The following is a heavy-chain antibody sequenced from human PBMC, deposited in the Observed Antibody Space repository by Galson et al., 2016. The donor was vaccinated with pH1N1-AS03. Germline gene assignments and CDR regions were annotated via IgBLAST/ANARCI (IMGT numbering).Heavy chain of an antibody. D-gene: IGHD3-3*01. CDR1: GYTFSNHW. V-gene: IGHV5-51*01. CDR2: IDPADSST. CDR3: ARQQDGRGSGLEWLFWYGMDV. Sequence: QSGAEVKKPGESLKISCKVSGYTFSNHWIGWVRQMPGKGLEWMGIIDPADSSTTYSPSFQGQVTISADQSISTSYLQWSSLRASDTAMYFCARQQDGRGSGLEWLFWYGMDVWGQGTTVIVSS. J-gene: IGHJ6*02.